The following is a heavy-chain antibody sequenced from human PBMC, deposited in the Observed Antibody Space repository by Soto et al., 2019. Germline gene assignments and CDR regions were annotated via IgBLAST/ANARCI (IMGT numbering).Heavy chain of an antibody. CDR2: VYYTGTS. D-gene: IGHD2-21*02. CDR1: GGSISDYY. J-gene: IGHJ4*02. V-gene: IGHV4-59*01. Sequence: SETLSLTCTVSGGSISDYYWSWIRQPPGKGLEWVGYVYYTGTSTYNPSLKSRVAMSVDTSKKQISLRLTSVTAADTGIYYCATCIGGDCYSDYWGQGTLVTVSS. CDR3: ATCIGGDCYSDY.